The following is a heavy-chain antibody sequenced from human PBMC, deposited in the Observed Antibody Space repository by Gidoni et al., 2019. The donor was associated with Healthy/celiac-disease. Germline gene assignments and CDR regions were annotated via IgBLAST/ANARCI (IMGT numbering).Heavy chain of an antibody. CDR2: IYYSGST. V-gene: IGHV4-59*01. CDR1: GGSLSSYY. D-gene: IGHD6-19*01. J-gene: IGHJ4*02. CDR3: ARDSPTLWYSSGWFDY. Sequence: QVQLQESGPGLVKPSETLSLTCTVSGGSLSSYYWSWTRQPPGKGLEWIGYIYYSGSTNYNPSLKSRVTISVDTSKNQFSLKLSSVTAADTAVYYCARDSPTLWYSSGWFDYWGQGTLVTVSS.